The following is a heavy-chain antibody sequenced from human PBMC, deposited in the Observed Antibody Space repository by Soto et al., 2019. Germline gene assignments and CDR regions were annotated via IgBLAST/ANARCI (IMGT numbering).Heavy chain of an antibody. Sequence: SETLSLTCTVSGGSVSSGSYYWSWIRQPPGKGLEWIGYIYYSGSTNYNPSLKSRVTISVDTSKNQFSLKLSSVTAADTAVYYCARESRSGWYDYWGQGTLVTVSS. CDR2: IYYSGST. CDR1: GGSVSSGSYY. J-gene: IGHJ4*02. V-gene: IGHV4-61*01. D-gene: IGHD6-19*01. CDR3: ARESRSGWYDY.